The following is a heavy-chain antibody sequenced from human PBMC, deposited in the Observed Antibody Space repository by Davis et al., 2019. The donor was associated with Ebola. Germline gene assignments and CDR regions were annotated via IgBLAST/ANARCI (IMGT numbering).Heavy chain of an antibody. V-gene: IGHV1-46*01. D-gene: IGHD6-13*01. Sequence: ASVKVSCKASGYTFTSYGISWVRQAPGQGLEWMGIINPSGGSTSYAQKFQGRVTMTRDTSTSTVYMELSSLRSEDTAVYYCARGRAAAGTQFYLSFYYGMDVWGQGTTVTVSS. J-gene: IGHJ6*02. CDR2: INPSGGST. CDR1: GYTFTSYG. CDR3: ARGRAAAGTQFYLSFYYGMDV.